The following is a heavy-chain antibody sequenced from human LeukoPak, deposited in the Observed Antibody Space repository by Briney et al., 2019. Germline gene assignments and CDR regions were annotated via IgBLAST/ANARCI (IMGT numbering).Heavy chain of an antibody. D-gene: IGHD3-22*01. CDR2: FDPEDGET. CDR3: ATSSGYGFLFEY. J-gene: IGHJ4*02. V-gene: IGHV1-24*01. Sequence: GASVKVSCKVSGYTLTDLSMHWVRQAPGKGLEWMGGFDPEDGETIYAQNFQGRVTMTEDTSTDTAYMGVRSLRSEDTAVYYCATSSGYGFLFEYLGQGTLVTVSS. CDR1: GYTLTDLS.